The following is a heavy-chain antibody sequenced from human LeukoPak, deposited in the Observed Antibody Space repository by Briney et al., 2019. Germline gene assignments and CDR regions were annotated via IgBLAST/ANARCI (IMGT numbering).Heavy chain of an antibody. V-gene: IGHV1-18*01. J-gene: IGHJ4*02. CDR3: ARGRRGSLRHYYDSSGYYQYYFDY. Sequence: ASVKVSCKASGYTFTSYGISWVRQAPGQGLEWMGWISAYNGNTNYAQKLQGRVTMTTDTSTSTAYMELRSLRSDDTAVYYCARGRRGSLRHYYDSSGYYQYYFDYWGQGTLVTVSS. D-gene: IGHD3-22*01. CDR2: ISAYNGNT. CDR1: GYTFTSYG.